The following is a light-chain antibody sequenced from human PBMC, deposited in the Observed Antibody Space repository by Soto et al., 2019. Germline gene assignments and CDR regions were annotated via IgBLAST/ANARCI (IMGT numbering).Light chain of an antibody. V-gene: IGKV1-5*01. J-gene: IGKJ1*01. CDR2: ETS. CDR3: QQYCTYPWT. CDR1: HNTTNW. Sequence: DVQMTQSPSTLSASVGDRVTITCRASHNTTNWLAWHQQKPGKAPKVLIYETSNLESGVPSRFSGSGSGTEFTLTISSLQPDDFATYYCQQYCTYPWTFGQGNQVEV.